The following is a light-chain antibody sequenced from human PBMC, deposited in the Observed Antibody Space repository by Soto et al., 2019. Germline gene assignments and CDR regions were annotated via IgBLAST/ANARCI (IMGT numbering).Light chain of an antibody. CDR2: GAS. Sequence: EIVLTQSPGTLSLSPGERATLSCRASQSVSRSYLAWYQQKPGQAPRLLIYGASSRATGIPDRFSGSGSGTDFTLTISRLEPEDFAVYYCQQYGSSGTFGQGTTVDIK. V-gene: IGKV3-20*01. J-gene: IGKJ1*01. CDR3: QQYGSSGT. CDR1: QSVSRSY.